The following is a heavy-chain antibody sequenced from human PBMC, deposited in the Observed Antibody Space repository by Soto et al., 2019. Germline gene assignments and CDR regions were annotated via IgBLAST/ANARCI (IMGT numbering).Heavy chain of an antibody. CDR2: IYYSGAA. CDR3: ARLAYSGYFQT. CDR1: GDSISSSTYY. Sequence: SETLSLTCDVSGDSISSSTYYWRWIRQPPGKGLEWLASIYYSGAAYYNPSLRSRVSISVDTSNNRFSLALTSLTAADTAVYFCARLAYSGYFQTWGQGSLVTVSS. D-gene: IGHD2-21*01. J-gene: IGHJ1*01. V-gene: IGHV4-39*02.